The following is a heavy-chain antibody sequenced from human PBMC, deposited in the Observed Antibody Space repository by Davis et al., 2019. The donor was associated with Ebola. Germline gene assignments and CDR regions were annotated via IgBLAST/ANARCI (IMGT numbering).Heavy chain of an antibody. CDR3: AKSSAAVAGTQAYFAMDV. Sequence: GGSLRLSCAASGFTLRSYGMHWVRQAPGKGLEWVAFIQYDGSIKYYTDSMKDRITISRDNSKNTLYLQMKSLRPEDTAVYHCAKSSAAVAGTQAYFAMDVWGQGTTSPSP. V-gene: IGHV3-30*02. J-gene: IGHJ6*02. CDR1: GFTLRSYG. CDR2: IQYDGSIK. D-gene: IGHD6-19*01.